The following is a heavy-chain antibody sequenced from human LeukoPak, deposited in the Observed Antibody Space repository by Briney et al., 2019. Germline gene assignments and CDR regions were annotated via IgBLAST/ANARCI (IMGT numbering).Heavy chain of an antibody. CDR1: VGSTSSYY. CDR2: THYSGST. J-gene: IGHJ5*02. V-gene: IGHV4-59*01. Sequence: SETLSLTCTVSVGSTSSYYWSWIRQPPGKGLEWIGYTHYSGSTNYNPSLKSRVTISVDTSKNQFSLKLRSVTAADTAVYYCVRGGGWDAWFDPWGQGTLVTVSS. CDR3: VRGGGWDAWFDP. D-gene: IGHD6-19*01.